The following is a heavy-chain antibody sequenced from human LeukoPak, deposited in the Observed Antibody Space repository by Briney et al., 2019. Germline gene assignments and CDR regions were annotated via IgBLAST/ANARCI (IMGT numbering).Heavy chain of an antibody. V-gene: IGHV3-30*07. CDR3: AKSNYYYDSSGYSTH. J-gene: IGHJ4*02. CDR2: ISYDGSNR. CDR1: GFTFSSFA. D-gene: IGHD3-22*01. Sequence: GGSLRLSCAASGFTFSSFAMHWVRQAPGKGLEWVTIISYDGSNRYYADSVKGRFTISRDNSKNTLYLQMNSLRAEDTAVYYCAKSNYYYDSSGYSTHWGQGTLVTVSS.